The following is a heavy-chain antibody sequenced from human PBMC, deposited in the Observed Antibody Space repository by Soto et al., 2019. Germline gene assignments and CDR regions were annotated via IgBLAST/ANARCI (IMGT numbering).Heavy chain of an antibody. CDR1: GFTFNTYG. Sequence: GGSLRLSCTTSGFTFNTYGMHWLRHAPGKGLEWVAIIWYYGSNKYYADSVKGRFTISRDNSKNTLYLQMNSLRAEDTALYYCARSDCTGAYCYSWPFNYGVDVWGQGTTVTVSS. V-gene: IGHV3-33*08. CDR3: ARSDCTGAYCYSWPFNYGVDV. D-gene: IGHD2-21*02. J-gene: IGHJ6*02. CDR2: IWYYGSNK.